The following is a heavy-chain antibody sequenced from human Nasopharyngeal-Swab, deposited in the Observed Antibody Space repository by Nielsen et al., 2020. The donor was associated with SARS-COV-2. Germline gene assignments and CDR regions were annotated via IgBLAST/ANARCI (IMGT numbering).Heavy chain of an antibody. CDR2: IWYDGSNK. J-gene: IGHJ6*02. D-gene: IGHD6-19*01. CDR3: ARDEAVAQLSYYGMDV. Sequence: GESLKISCAASGFNFSSYGMHWVRQAPGKGLEWVAVIWYDGSNKYYADSVKGRFTISRDNSKNTLYLQMNSLRAEDTAVYYCARDEAVAQLSYYGMDVWGQGTTVTVSS. V-gene: IGHV3-33*01. CDR1: GFNFSSYG.